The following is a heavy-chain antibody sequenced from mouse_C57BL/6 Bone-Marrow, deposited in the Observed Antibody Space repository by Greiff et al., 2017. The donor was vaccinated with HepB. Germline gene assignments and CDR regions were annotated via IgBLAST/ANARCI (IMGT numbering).Heavy chain of an antibody. Sequence: VKVVESGPELVKPGASVKISCKASGYAFSSSWMNWVKQRPGKGLEWIGRIYPGDGDTNYNGKFKGKATLTADKSSSTAYMQLSSLTSEDSAVYFCATPYYSRYWGQGTTLTVSS. CDR1: GYAFSSSW. J-gene: IGHJ2*01. CDR2: IYPGDGDT. V-gene: IGHV1-82*01. CDR3: ATPYYSRY. D-gene: IGHD2-5*01.